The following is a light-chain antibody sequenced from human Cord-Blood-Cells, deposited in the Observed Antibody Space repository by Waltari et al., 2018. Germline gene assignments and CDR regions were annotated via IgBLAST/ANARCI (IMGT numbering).Light chain of an antibody. Sequence: DIQMTPSPSSLSASVGDRVTITCRASQSISSYFNWYQQKPGKPPKLLIYAASSLQSGVPSRFSGSGSGTDFTLTISSLQPEDFATYYCQQSYSTPYTFGQGTKLEIK. J-gene: IGKJ2*01. CDR2: AAS. CDR3: QQSYSTPYT. CDR1: QSISSY. V-gene: IGKV1-39*01.